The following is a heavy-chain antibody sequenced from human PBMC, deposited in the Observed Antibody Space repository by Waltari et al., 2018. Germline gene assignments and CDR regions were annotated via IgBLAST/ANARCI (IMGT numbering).Heavy chain of an antibody. Sequence: EVQLVESGGGLVQPGGSLRLPCAASGFTLSSYEMNWVRQAPGRGLEWVSYIISSGDGTYYADSVKGRFTISRDNAKNSLYLQMNSLRVEDTAVYYCARDTQQQLGLFDYWGQGTLVTVSS. D-gene: IGHD6-13*01. V-gene: IGHV3-48*03. CDR2: IISSGDGT. CDR1: GFTLSSYE. CDR3: ARDTQQQLGLFDY. J-gene: IGHJ4*02.